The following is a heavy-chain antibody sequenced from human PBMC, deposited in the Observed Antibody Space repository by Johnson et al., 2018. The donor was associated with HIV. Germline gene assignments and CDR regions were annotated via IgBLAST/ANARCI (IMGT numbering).Heavy chain of an antibody. J-gene: IGHJ3*02. V-gene: IGHV3-30*03. CDR3: ARDVDGGSYWGDDASDI. CDR2: ISYDGSND. CDR1: GFTFNSYG. Sequence: QVQLVESGGGVVQPGRSLRLSCAASGFTFNSYGMHWVRQAPGKGLEWVAFISYDGSNDYYADSVKGRFTISRDNSKNTLYMQMNSLRAEDTAVYYCARDVDGGSYWGDDASDIWGQGTMVTVSS. D-gene: IGHD1-26*01.